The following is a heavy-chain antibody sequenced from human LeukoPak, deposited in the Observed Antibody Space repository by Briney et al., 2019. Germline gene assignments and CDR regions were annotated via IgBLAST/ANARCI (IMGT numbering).Heavy chain of an antibody. CDR2: INHSGST. CDR1: GGSFSGYY. V-gene: IGHV4-34*01. J-gene: IGHJ4*02. D-gene: IGHD6-19*01. CDR3: ASSGPTYSSGWYEAPTRDKYYFDY. Sequence: SETLSLTCAVYGGSFSGYYWSWIRQPPGKGQEWIGEINHSGSTNYNPSLKSRVTISVDTSKNQFSLKLSSVTAADTAVYYCASSGPTYSSGWYEAPTRDKYYFDYWGQGTLVTVSS.